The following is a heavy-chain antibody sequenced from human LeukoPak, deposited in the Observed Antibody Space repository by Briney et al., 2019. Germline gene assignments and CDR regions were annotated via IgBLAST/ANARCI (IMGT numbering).Heavy chain of an antibody. CDR2: ISYDGSNK. V-gene: IGHV3-30-3*01. Sequence: GGSLRLSCAASGFTFSSYAMHWVCQAPGKGLGRVAVISYDGSNKYCADSVKGRFTISRDNSKNTLYLQMNSLRAEDTAVYYWARVSRSWWHFDYWGQGTLVTVSS. CDR3: ARVSRSWWHFDY. D-gene: IGHD6-13*01. CDR1: GFTFSSYA. J-gene: IGHJ4*02.